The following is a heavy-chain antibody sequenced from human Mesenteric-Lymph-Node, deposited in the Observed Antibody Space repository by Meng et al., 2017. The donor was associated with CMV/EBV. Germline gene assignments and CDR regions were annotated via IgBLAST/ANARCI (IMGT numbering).Heavy chain of an antibody. J-gene: IGHJ4*02. CDR2: IYSGGST. V-gene: IGHV3-53*01. CDR1: GFTVSSNY. CDR3: ARDTTGYSSS. Sequence: LRLSCAASGFTVSSNYMSWVRQAPGKGLEWVSVIYSGGSTYYADSVKGRFTISRDNSKNTLYLQMNSLRAEDTAVYYCARDTTGYSSSWGQGTLVTVSS. D-gene: IGHD6-13*01.